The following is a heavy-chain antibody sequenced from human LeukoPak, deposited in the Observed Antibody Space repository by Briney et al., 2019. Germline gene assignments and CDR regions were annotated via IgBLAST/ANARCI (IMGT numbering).Heavy chain of an antibody. Sequence: GGSLRLSCAASGFTFSSYAMHWVRQAPGKGLEWVAVISYDGSNKYYADSVKGRFTVSRDNSKNTLYLQMNSLRAEDTAVYYCARDGSRWLQLPGLDYWGQGTLVTVSS. CDR2: ISYDGSNK. J-gene: IGHJ4*02. CDR1: GFTFSSYA. CDR3: ARDGSRWLQLPGLDY. V-gene: IGHV3-30*04. D-gene: IGHD5-24*01.